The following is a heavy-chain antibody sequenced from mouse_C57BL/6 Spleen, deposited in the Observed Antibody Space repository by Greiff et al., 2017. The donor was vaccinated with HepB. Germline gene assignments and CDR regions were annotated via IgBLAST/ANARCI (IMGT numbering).Heavy chain of an antibody. J-gene: IGHJ2*01. V-gene: IGHV1-26*01. CDR1: GYTFTDYY. CDR2: INPNNGGT. Sequence: EVQLQQSGPELVKPGASVKISCKASGYTFTDYYMNWVKQSHGKSLEWIGDINPNNGGTSYNQKFKGKATLTVDKSSSTAYMELRSLTSEDSAVYYCARGDLEYYFDYWGQGTTLTVSS. CDR3: ARGDLEYYFDY.